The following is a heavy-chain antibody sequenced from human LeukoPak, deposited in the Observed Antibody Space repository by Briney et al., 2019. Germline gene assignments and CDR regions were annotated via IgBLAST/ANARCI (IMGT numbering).Heavy chain of an antibody. V-gene: IGHV5-51*01. J-gene: IGHJ3*02. CDR3: GRHQHSGSYGAFDI. D-gene: IGHD1-26*01. CDR1: GYTFTAYW. CDR2: IHPGDSDT. Sequence: GESLKISCPGSGYTFTAYWIGWVRQMPAKGLEWVGIIHPGDSDTRYSPSFQGQVTISADKSITTAYLQWSSLKASDTAIYYCGRHQHSGSYGAFDIWGQGTMVTVSS.